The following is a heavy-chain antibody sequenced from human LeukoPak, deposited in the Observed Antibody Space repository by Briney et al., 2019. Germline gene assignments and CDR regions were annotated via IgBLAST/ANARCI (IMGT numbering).Heavy chain of an antibody. J-gene: IGHJ4*02. CDR1: GFTFTSSA. CDR2: IVVGSGNP. CDR3: SAVLGYYDSSGYSPHFDY. V-gene: IGHV1-58*02. D-gene: IGHD3-22*01. Sequence: TSVNVSCKASGFTFTSSAMQGVRQARGQRLDWIGWIVVGSGNPNYPQKLQERVTITRDLSQRTAYFALGSLESEDKAGHLCSAVLGYYDSSGYSPHFDYWGQGTLVTVSS.